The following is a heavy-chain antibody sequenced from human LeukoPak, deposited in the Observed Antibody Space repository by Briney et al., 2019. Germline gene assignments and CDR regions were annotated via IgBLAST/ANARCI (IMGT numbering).Heavy chain of an antibody. J-gene: IGHJ5*02. V-gene: IGHV4-31*03. D-gene: IGHD3-3*01. CDR2: IYYSGST. CDR1: GGSISSGGYY. Sequence: PSETLSLTCTVSGGSISSGGYYWSWIRRHPGKGLEWIGYIYYSGSTYYNPSLKSRLTTSVDTSKNQFSLKLSSVTAADTAVYYCAKGTIFGVVIMERWFDPWGQGTLVTVSS. CDR3: AKGTIFGVVIMERWFDP.